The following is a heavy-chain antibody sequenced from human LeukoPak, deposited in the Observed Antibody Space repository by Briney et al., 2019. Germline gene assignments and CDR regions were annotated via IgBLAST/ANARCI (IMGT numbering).Heavy chain of an antibody. CDR2: TSYIGTT. Sequence: SETLSLTCAVSGDSFSSHYWTWIRQPPGRGLEWIGYTSYIGTTNYNPSLKSRVTISIDTSKNQFSLKLSSVTTADTAVYYCARDLVTVTKGFDIWGLGTMVSVSS. CDR1: GDSFSSHY. J-gene: IGHJ3*02. D-gene: IGHD4-17*01. V-gene: IGHV4-59*11. CDR3: ARDLVTVTKGFDI.